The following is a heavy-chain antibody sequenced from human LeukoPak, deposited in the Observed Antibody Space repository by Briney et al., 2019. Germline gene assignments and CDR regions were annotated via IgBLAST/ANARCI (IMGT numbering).Heavy chain of an antibody. Sequence: NPSETLSLTCAASGGSISNSNWWSWVRQPPGKGLEWIGEIYHSGSTNYNPSLKSRVTISVDKSKNQFSLKLSSVTAADTAVYYCARDVGSSSPGTFDYWGQGTLVTVSS. CDR3: ARDVGSSSPGTFDY. D-gene: IGHD6-6*01. V-gene: IGHV4-4*02. CDR2: IYHSGST. J-gene: IGHJ4*02. CDR1: GGSISNSNW.